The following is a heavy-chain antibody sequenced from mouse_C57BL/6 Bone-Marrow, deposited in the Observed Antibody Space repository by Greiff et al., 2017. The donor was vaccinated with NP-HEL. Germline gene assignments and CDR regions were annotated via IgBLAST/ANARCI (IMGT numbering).Heavy chain of an antibody. CDR2: FYPGSGSI. CDR1: GYTFTEYT. Sequence: QVQLKESGAELVKPGASVKLSCKASGYTFTEYTIHWVKQRSGQGLEWIGWFYPGSGSIKYIEKFKDKATLTADKSSSTVYMDLSRLTSEDSAVYFCARHGDYFGSSYGYFDGWGTGTTVTVSS. V-gene: IGHV1-62-2*01. D-gene: IGHD1-1*01. J-gene: IGHJ1*03. CDR3: ARHGDYFGSSYGYFDG.